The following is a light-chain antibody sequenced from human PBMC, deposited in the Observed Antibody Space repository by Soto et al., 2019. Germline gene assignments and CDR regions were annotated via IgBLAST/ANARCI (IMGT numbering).Light chain of an antibody. V-gene: IGLV2-14*01. CDR1: SSDVGGYNY. CDR2: EVS. Sequence: QSALTQPASVSGSPGQSITISCTGTSSDVGGYNYVSWYQQHPGKAPKLMIYEVSNRPSEVSNRFSGSKSGNTASLTISGLHAEDEGNCYCSSYTSGSTLVVFGGGTKLTVL. J-gene: IGLJ2*01. CDR3: SSYTSGSTLVV.